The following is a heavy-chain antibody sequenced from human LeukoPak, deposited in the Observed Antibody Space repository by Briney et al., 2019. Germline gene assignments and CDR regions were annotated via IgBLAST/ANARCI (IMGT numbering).Heavy chain of an antibody. J-gene: IGHJ4*02. D-gene: IGHD3-10*01. Sequence: PSETLSLTCTVSGGSISSSSYYWGWIRQPPGKGLEWIGSICYSGSTYYNPSLKSRVTISVDTSKNQLSLKLSSVTAADTAVYYCARLEAAGGSGSYYNPENEGYYFDYWGQGTLVTVSS. CDR1: GGSISSSSYY. CDR3: ARLEAAGGSGSYYNPENEGYYFDY. CDR2: ICYSGST. V-gene: IGHV4-39*01.